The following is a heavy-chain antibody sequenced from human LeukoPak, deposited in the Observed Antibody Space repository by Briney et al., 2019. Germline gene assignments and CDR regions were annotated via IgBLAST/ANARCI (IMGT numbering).Heavy chain of an antibody. J-gene: IGHJ6*02. CDR3: ARVQAAGVPVAIDAYYDYGMDV. V-gene: IGHV1-69*04. D-gene: IGHD2-2*02. Sequence: GSSVKVSCKVSGGTFNKNAITWVRQAPGQGLEWMGRIIPVVGVEHYAQKFQGRLTINADWSSSTAYMELSNLRSEDTAVYYCARVQAAGVPVAIDAYYDYGMDVWGQGTTVTVSS. CDR2: IIPVVGVE. CDR1: GGTFNKNA.